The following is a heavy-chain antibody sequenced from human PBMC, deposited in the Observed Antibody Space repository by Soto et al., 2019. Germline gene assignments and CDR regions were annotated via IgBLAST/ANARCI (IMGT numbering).Heavy chain of an antibody. Sequence: EVQVLESGGGLVQPGGSLRLSCAASGFTFSSYAMTWVRQAPGKGLEWVSTISGTGATTYYADSVKGRFTISRDNSKNTLYLQMNSLRADDTAVYYCAKGRGGDKNGWRILACWVQGTLVTVSS. CDR3: AKGRGGDKNGWRILAC. CDR2: ISGTGATT. J-gene: IGHJ4*02. V-gene: IGHV3-23*01. D-gene: IGHD6-19*01. CDR1: GFTFSSYA.